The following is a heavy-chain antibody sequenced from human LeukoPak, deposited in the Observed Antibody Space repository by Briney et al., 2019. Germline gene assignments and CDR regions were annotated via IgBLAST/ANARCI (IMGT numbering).Heavy chain of an antibody. CDR1: GFTFRSFW. D-gene: IGHD3-22*01. J-gene: IGHJ4*02. CDR2: TSTDGGST. V-gene: IGHV3-74*01. CDR3: VVVSYYYDTSGYVDS. Sequence: PGGSLRLSCAASGFTFRSFWMHWVRQGPGKGLEWVSYTSTDGGSTNYADSVKGRFAVSRDNAKNTLYLQMNSLRAEDTAVYYCVVVSYYYDTSGYVDSWGQGTLVTVSS.